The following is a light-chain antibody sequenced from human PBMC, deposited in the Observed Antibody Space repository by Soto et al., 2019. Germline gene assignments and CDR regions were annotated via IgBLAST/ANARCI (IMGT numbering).Light chain of an antibody. CDR1: QSVLYSSNNKNY. V-gene: IGKV4-1*01. Sequence: DIVMTQSPDSLAVSLGERDTINCKSSQSVLYSSNNKNYLAWYQQKPGQPPKLLIYWASTRESGVPDRFSGSGSGTEFTLTISSLQAEDVAVYYCQQYYSIPYTFGQGAKLEIK. CDR2: WAS. J-gene: IGKJ2*01. CDR3: QQYYSIPYT.